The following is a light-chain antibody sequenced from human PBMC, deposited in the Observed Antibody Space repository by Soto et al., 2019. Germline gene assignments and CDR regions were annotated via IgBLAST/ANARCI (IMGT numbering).Light chain of an antibody. CDR3: QQYGSLPFT. CDR1: QSVSSGF. Sequence: EIVLTQSPVTLSLSPGERATLSCRASQSVSSGFLAWYQQKPGQAPRLLIFDASRRATGIADTFSGSGSGIDFTLTVNRLEPGDFAVYYCQQYGSLPFTFGQGTRLEIK. J-gene: IGKJ5*01. V-gene: IGKV3-20*01. CDR2: DAS.